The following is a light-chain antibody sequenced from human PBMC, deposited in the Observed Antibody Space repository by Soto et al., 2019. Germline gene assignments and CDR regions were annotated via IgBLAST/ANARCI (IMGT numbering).Light chain of an antibody. Sequence: EIVLTQSPGTLSLSPGDRATLSCRAGQSVDNRFLAWYQQKPGQAPRLLIYGTSTRATGIPDRFSGSASGTYFTLTITRLEPEDFAVYYCQRYDGSPFYTFGQGTKVEIK. CDR3: QRYDGSPFYT. V-gene: IGKV3-20*01. CDR1: QSVDNRF. J-gene: IGKJ2*01. CDR2: GTS.